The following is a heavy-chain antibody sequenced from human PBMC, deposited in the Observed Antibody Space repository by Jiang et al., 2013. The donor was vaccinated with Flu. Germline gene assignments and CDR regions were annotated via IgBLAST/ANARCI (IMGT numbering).Heavy chain of an antibody. CDR2: QRLAMVT. Sequence: SGAEVKKPGASVKVSCKASGYTFTNYAMHWVRQAPGQMLEWMGVDQRLAMVTQNIHRSSRAESPLPGTHPRAQPIWELSSLRSEDTAVYYCARDQETSSGWINFDYWGPGNPGHRLL. CDR3: ARDQETSSGWINFDY. D-gene: IGHD6-19*01. J-gene: IGHJ4*02. V-gene: IGHV1-3*01. CDR1: GYTFTNYA.